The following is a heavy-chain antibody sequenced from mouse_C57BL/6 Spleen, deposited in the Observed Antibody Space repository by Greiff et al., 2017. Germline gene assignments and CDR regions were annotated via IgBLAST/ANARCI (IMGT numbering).Heavy chain of an antibody. CDR1: GYTFTSYW. CDR2: IYPSDSET. Sequence: VQLQQSGAELVRPGSSVKLSCKASGYTFTSYWMDWVKQRPGQGLEWIGNIYPSDSETHYNQKFKDKATLTVDKSSSTAYMQLSSLTSEDSAVYYCARENDGYLFAYWGQGTLVTVSA. CDR3: ARENDGYLFAY. V-gene: IGHV1-61*01. J-gene: IGHJ3*01. D-gene: IGHD2-3*01.